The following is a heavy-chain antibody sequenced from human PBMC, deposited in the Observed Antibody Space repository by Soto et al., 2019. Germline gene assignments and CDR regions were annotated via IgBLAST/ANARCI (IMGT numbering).Heavy chain of an antibody. D-gene: IGHD5-12*01. V-gene: IGHV4-31*03. CDR1: GGSISSDNKY. Sequence: SETLSLTCTVSGGSISSDNKYWSWIRQQPGKGLEWIGNIYYSGSTYRNPSLKSRLTISVDTSKNQFSLRLTSVTAADTAVYYCARDSGYAYFDDWGQGTRVTVAS. CDR2: IYYSGST. CDR3: ARDSGYAYFDD. J-gene: IGHJ4*02.